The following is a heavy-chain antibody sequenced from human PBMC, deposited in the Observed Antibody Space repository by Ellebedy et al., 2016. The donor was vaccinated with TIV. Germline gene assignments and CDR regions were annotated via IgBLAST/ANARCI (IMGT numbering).Heavy chain of an antibody. D-gene: IGHD5-24*01. CDR3: ARDRGSGHNY. V-gene: IGHV1-69*13. CDR2: IIPILGTP. J-gene: IGHJ3*01. CDR1: GGTFSTYG. Sequence: AASVKVSCQASGGTFSTYGISWVRQAPGQGLEWMGGIIPILGTPNYARKFQGRVTITADESTSTGYMELSSLRSEDTAMYFCARDRGSGHNYWGQGTMVTVSS.